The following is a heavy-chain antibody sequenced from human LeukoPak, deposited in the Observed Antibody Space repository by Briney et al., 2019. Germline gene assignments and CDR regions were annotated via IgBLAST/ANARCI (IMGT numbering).Heavy chain of an antibody. CDR2: INTSGGST. Sequence: GASVKVSCKASVYTFTRYYMHWVRQPPGQGLEWMGIINTSGGSTRYAQKFQGRVTITRHTSSRTVYMDPSSLRSNETPVYYLARASGSNNFYLDYWGQGTLVTVFS. CDR1: VYTFTRYY. V-gene: IGHV1-46*01. CDR3: ARASGSNNFYLDY. J-gene: IGHJ4*02. D-gene: IGHD3-10*01.